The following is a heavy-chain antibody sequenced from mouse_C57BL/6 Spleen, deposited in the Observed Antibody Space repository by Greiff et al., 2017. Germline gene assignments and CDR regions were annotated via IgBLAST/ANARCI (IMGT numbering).Heavy chain of an antibody. D-gene: IGHD1-1*01. CDR1: GYTFTSYW. V-gene: IGHV1-61*01. J-gene: IGHJ2*01. Sequence: QVQLKQPGAELVRPGSSVKLSCKASGYTFTSYWMDWVKQRPGQGLEWIGNIYPSDSETHYNQEFKDKATLTVDKSSSTAYMQLSSLTSVDSAVYYCARSIYYGSLYYFDYGGQGTTLTVSS. CDR2: IYPSDSET. CDR3: ARSIYYGSLYYFDY.